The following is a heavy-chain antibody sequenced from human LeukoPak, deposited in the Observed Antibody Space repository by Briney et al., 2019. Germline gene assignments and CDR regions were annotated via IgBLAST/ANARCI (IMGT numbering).Heavy chain of an antibody. CDR2: IYYSGRT. D-gene: IGHD1-26*01. CDR3: AGGGEWEDDFDY. V-gene: IGHV4-59*01. J-gene: IGHJ4*02. CDR1: GGSLSSYY. Sequence: SESLSLTCTVSGGSLSSYYWSWIWQPPGKGLEWVGYIYYSGRTNYNPSPRRGVTTSLNTSNNQSSLKLSSVTGADTAVFYCAGGGEWEDDFDYWGQGTLVTVSS.